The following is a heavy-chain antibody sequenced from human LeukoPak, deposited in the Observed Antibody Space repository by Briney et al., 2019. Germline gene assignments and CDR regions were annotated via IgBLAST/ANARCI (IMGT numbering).Heavy chain of an antibody. CDR1: GGSFSGYY. J-gene: IGHJ4*02. D-gene: IGHD3-22*01. V-gene: IGHV4-34*01. CDR3: ARGTYYYDSSGQGYFDY. Sequence: PSETLSLICAVYGGSFSGYYWSWIRQPPGKGLEWIGEINHSGSTNYNPSLKSRVTISVDTSKNQFSLKLSSVTGADTAVYYCARGTYYYDSSGQGYFDYWGQGTLVTVSS. CDR2: INHSGST.